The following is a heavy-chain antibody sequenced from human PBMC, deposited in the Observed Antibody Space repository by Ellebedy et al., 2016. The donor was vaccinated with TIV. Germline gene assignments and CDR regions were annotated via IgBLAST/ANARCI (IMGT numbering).Heavy chain of an antibody. CDR2: TDPSGGST. D-gene: IGHD5-12*01. J-gene: IGHJ4*02. CDR3: ARRSSAYALDY. V-gene: IGHV1-46*01. CDR1: GYTFRSNY. Sequence: AASVKVSCKASGYTFRSNYMHWVRHAPGQGLEWMGITDPSGGSTNYAQKFQGRVTMTRDTSTSTVYMELSSLRSEDTAVYYCARRSSAYALDYWGQGTLVTVSS.